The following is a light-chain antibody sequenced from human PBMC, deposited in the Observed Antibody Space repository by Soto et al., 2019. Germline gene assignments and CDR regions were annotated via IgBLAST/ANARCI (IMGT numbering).Light chain of an antibody. J-gene: IGKJ2*01. V-gene: IGKV3-20*01. CDR2: AAS. Sequence: EIVLTQSPGTLSLSPGERATFSCRASQSVSNSSLAWYHQKPGQAPRLLLFAASRRATGIPDTFSGSGSGTDFTLTITSLQSEDFAVYYCQQYDSYMYAFGQGTKVEI. CDR1: QSVSNSS. CDR3: QQYDSYMYA.